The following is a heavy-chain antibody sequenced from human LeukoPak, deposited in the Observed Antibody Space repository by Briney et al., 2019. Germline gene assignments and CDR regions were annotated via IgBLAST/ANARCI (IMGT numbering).Heavy chain of an antibody. Sequence: GGSLRLSCAASGFTFSDYSMHWVRQAPGKGLEWVSHISSGSSTIYYADSVRGRFTLSRDNSKNTLYLQMGSLRPEDMAVYYCRFVVATSDRDYWGQGTLVTVSS. V-gene: IGHV3-48*01. D-gene: IGHD1/OR15-1a*01. CDR1: GFTFSDYS. CDR3: RFVVATSDRDY. J-gene: IGHJ4*02. CDR2: ISSGSSTI.